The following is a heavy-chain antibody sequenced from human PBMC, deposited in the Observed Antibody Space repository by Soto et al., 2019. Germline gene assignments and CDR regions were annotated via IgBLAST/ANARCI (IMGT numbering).Heavy chain of an antibody. D-gene: IGHD1-26*01. Sequence: ASVKVSCKASGYTFGSYGVSWVRQAPGQGLEWMAWIGVYNGNTNYAQKFQGRVTMTTDTSTSTAYMELRSLRSDDTAVYFCAGAWDSYYFDYWGQGTLVTVSS. J-gene: IGHJ4*02. CDR2: IGVYNGNT. CDR3: AGAWDSYYFDY. V-gene: IGHV1-18*01. CDR1: GYTFGSYG.